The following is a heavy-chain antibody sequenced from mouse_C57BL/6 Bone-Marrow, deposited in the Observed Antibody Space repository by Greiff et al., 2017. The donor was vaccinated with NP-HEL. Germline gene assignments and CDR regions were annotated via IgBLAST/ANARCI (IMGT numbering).Heavy chain of an antibody. V-gene: IGHV2-5*01. CDR3: AKTRYYDGSSHYAMEY. J-gene: IGHJ4*01. Sequence: VKLQESGPGLVQPSQSLSITCTVSGFSLTSYGVHWVRQSPGKGLEWLGVIWRGGSTDYNAAFMSRLSITKDNSKSQVFFKMNRLQADDTAIYYCAKTRYYDGSSHYAMEYWGQGTSVTVSS. CDR1: GFSLTSYG. CDR2: IWRGGST. D-gene: IGHD1-1*01.